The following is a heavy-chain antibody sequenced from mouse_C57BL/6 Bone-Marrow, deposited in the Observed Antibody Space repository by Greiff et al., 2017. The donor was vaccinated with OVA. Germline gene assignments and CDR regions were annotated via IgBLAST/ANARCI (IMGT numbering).Heavy chain of an antibody. J-gene: IGHJ4*01. CDR3: ARTYDYDRIPLRYYAMDY. Sequence: VQLQQSGTELVKPGASVKLSCKASGYTFTSYWMHWVKQRPGQGLEWIGNINPSNGGTNYNEKFKSKATLTVDKSSSTAYMQLSSLTSEDSAVYYCARTYDYDRIPLRYYAMDYWGQGTSVTVSS. CDR1: GYTFTSYW. V-gene: IGHV1-53*01. D-gene: IGHD2-4*01. CDR2: INPSNGGT.